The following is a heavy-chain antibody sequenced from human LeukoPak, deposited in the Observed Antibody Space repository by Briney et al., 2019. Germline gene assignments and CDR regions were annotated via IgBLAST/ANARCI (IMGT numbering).Heavy chain of an antibody. CDR1: GGSFSGYY. Sequence: PSETLSLTCAVYGGSFSGYYRSWIRQPPGKGLEWIGEINHSGSTNYNPSLKSRVTISVDTSKNQFSLKLSSVTAADTAVYYCARADYDDYYIDFWGQGTLVTVSS. CDR3: ARADYDDYYIDF. CDR2: INHSGST. V-gene: IGHV4-34*01. D-gene: IGHD4-17*01. J-gene: IGHJ4*02.